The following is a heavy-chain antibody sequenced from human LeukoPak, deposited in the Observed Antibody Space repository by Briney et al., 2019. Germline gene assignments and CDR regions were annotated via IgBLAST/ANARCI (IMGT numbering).Heavy chain of an antibody. Sequence: ASVKVSCKASGYTFTSYGISWVRQAPGQGLEWMGWISAYNGNTNYAQKLQGRVTMTTDTSTSTAYMELRSLRSDDTAVYYCARLTGGYYDSSGLPDFDYWGQGTLVTVSS. CDR2: ISAYNGNT. J-gene: IGHJ4*02. V-gene: IGHV1-18*01. CDR3: ARLTGGYYDSSGLPDFDY. D-gene: IGHD3-22*01. CDR1: GYTFTSYG.